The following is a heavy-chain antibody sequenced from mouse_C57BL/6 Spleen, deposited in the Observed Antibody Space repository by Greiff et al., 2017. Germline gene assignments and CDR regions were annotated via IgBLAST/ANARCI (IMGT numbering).Heavy chain of an antibody. CDR1: GFTINDYY. CDR3: AKITTVVAPFDD. Sequence: VQLKESGAELVKPGASVKLSCTASGFTINDYYMHWVKQRPEQGLEWIGRIDPEDGETKYAPKFQGKATITADTSSNTAYLQLSSLTSEDTAVYYCAKITTVVAPFDDWGQGTTLTVSS. CDR2: IDPEDGET. D-gene: IGHD1-1*01. J-gene: IGHJ2*01. V-gene: IGHV14-2*01.